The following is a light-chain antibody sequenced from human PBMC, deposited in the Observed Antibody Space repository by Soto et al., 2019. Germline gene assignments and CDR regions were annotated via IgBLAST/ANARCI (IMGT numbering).Light chain of an antibody. V-gene: IGKV1-27*01. J-gene: IGKJ5*01. CDR1: RGISNY. Sequence: DIQMTQSPSSLSASVGDRVTITCRASRGISNYLAWYQQKPGQVPKLLIYAASTLQSGVPSRFSGSGSGTDFTLSISSLQPEDVATYYCQKYTSAPVTFGQGTRLEIK. CDR3: QKYTSAPVT. CDR2: AAS.